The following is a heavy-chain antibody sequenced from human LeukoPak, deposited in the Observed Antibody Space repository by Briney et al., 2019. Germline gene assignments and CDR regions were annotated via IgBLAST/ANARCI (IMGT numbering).Heavy chain of an antibody. Sequence: PGGSLRLSCAASGFTFSKYGMSWIRQAPGKGLEWVSGIGATGADTYFGDSVKGRSTISRDNSKKTLYLQLNSLRAGDTALYYCARGNGIRPRWYFDYWGQGTLVTVSS. D-gene: IGHD1-1*01. V-gene: IGHV3-23*01. CDR3: ARGNGIRPRWYFDY. CDR2: IGATGADT. J-gene: IGHJ4*02. CDR1: GFTFSKYG.